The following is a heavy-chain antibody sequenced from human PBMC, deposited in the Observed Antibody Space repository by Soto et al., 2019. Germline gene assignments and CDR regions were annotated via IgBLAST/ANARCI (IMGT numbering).Heavy chain of an antibody. D-gene: IGHD6-13*01. CDR1: GFTFTNFG. V-gene: IGHV3-30*04. CDR3: ARAPNVRSWPYSFDY. J-gene: IGHJ4*02. CDR2: LLYNGYTQ. Sequence: QVQLVESGGGVVQPGRSLRLSCAASGFTFTNFGLHWVRQAPDKGLEWVAVLLYNGYTQYYADSGKGRFTISGDNSKNTPYLQMDSLQPEYTALYYCARAPNVRSWPYSFDYWGLGTLVAVSS.